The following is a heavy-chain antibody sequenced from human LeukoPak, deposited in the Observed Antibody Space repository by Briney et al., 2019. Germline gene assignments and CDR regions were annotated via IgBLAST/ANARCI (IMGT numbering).Heavy chain of an antibody. D-gene: IGHD6-19*01. J-gene: IGHJ1*01. Sequence: SETLSLTCTVSGGSISSYYWGWIRQPPGKGLEWIGSIYYSGSTYYNPSLKSRVTISVDTSKNQFSLKLSSVTAADTAVYYCVRGPYSSGWYEVHFQHWGQGTLVTVSS. CDR3: VRGPYSSGWYEVHFQH. V-gene: IGHV4-39*07. CDR1: GGSISSYY. CDR2: IYYSGST.